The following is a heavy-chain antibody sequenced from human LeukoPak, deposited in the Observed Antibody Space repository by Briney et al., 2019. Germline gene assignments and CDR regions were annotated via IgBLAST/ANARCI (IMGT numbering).Heavy chain of an antibody. CDR2: INSDGSSS. V-gene: IGHV3-74*01. J-gene: IGHJ4*02. CDR3: ARSEYSFDY. CDR1: GFTFSRYW. Sequence: GGCLRLSCAASGFTFSRYWMHWVRQAPGKGLVWVSRINSDGSSSTYADSVKGRFTISRDNAKNTLYLQMNSLRVEDTAVYYCARSEYSFDYWGQGTLVTVSS.